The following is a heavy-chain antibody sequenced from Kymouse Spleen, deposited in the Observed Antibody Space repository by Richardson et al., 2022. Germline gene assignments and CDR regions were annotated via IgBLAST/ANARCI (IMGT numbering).Heavy chain of an antibody. J-gene: IGHJ6*02. Sequence: QLQLQESGPGLVKPSETLSLTCTVSGGSISSSSYYWGWIRQPPGKGLEWIGSIYYSGSTYYNPSLKSRVTISVDTSKNQFSLKLSSVTAADTAVYYCARHAYNWNYYYYYGMDVWGQGTTVTVSS. CDR1: GGSISSSSYY. V-gene: IGHV4-39*01. CDR3: ARHAYNWNYYYYYGMDV. CDR2: IYYSGST. D-gene: IGHD1-20*01,IGHD1-7*01.